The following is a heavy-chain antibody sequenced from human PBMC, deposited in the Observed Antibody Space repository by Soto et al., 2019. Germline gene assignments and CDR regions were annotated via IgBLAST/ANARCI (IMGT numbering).Heavy chain of an antibody. CDR1: GYTFTSYG. J-gene: IGHJ6*02. D-gene: IGHD6-13*01. V-gene: IGHV1-18*04. CDR3: ARVAAAGSGDYYYGMDV. Sequence: ASVKVSCKASGYTFTSYGISWVRQAPGQGLEWMGWISAYNGNTNYAQKLQGRVTMTTDTSTSTAYMELRSLRSDDTAVYYCARVAAAGSGDYYYGMDVWGQGTTVTVSS. CDR2: ISAYNGNT.